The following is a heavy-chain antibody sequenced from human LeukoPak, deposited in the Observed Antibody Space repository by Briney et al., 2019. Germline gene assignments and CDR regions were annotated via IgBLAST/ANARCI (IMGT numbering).Heavy chain of an antibody. V-gene: IGHV3-30*02. CDR2: IRYDGSNK. J-gene: IGHJ3*02. CDR3: ARDTPGGFGDAFDI. D-gene: IGHD3-10*01. Sequence: GGSLRLSCAASGFTFSSYGMHWVRQAPGKGLEWVAFIRYDGSNKYYADSVKGRFTISRDNAKNSLYLQMNSLRAEDTAAYYCARDTPGGFGDAFDIWGQGTMVTVSS. CDR1: GFTFSSYG.